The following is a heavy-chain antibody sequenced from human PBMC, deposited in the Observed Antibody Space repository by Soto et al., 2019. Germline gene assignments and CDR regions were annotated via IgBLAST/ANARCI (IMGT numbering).Heavy chain of an antibody. CDR1: GYTFTSYA. CDR3: ARDLQLVLGY. Sequence: QVQLVQSGAEVKKPGASVKVSCKASGYTFTSYAMHWVRQAPGQRLEWMGWINAGNGNTKYSQKFQGRVTITRDTTASTAYMELSSLRAEDTAGDSCARDLQLVLGYWGQGTLVTVSS. CDR2: INAGNGNT. D-gene: IGHD6-6*01. V-gene: IGHV1-3*01. J-gene: IGHJ4*02.